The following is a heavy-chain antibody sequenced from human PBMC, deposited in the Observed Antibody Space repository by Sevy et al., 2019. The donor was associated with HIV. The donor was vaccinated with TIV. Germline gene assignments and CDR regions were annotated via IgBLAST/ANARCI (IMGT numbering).Heavy chain of an antibody. D-gene: IGHD3-3*01. CDR1: GGSFSGYY. CDR3: ATSGYDFWSGYWHDAFDI. V-gene: IGHV4-34*01. CDR2: INLSGST. Sequence: SETLSLTCAVYGGSFSGYYWSWIRQPPGKGLEWIGEINLSGSTNYNPSLKSRVTISVKTSKNQFTRKLSSVTAADTAVYYCATSGYDFWSGYWHDAFDIWGQGTMVTVSS. J-gene: IGHJ3*02.